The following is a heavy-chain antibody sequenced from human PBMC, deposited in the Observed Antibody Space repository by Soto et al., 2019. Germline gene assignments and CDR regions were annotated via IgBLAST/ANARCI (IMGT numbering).Heavy chain of an antibody. V-gene: IGHV4-4*02. D-gene: IGHD1-26*01. Sequence: SETLSLTCAVSGGSIISSNWWSWVRQPPGKGLEWIGEIYHSGSTNYNPSLKSRVTISVDKSKNQFSLKLSSVTAADTAVYYCASKRWELLRSGYYYYYYGMDVWGQGTTVT. CDR1: GGSIISSNW. CDR3: ASKRWELLRSGYYYYYYGMDV. CDR2: IYHSGST. J-gene: IGHJ6*02.